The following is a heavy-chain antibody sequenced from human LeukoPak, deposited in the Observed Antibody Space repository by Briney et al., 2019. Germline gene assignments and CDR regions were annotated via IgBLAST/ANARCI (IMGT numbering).Heavy chain of an antibody. CDR1: GGSFSGYY. CDR3: ARTPVAVAGLFDP. J-gene: IGHJ5*02. V-gene: IGHV4-34*01. D-gene: IGHD6-19*01. Sequence: PSETLSLTCAVYGGSFSGYYWSWIRQPPGKGLEWIGEINHSGSTNYNPSLKSRVTISVDTSKNQFSLKLSSVTAADTAVHYCARTPVAVAGLFDPWGQGTLVTVSS. CDR2: INHSGST.